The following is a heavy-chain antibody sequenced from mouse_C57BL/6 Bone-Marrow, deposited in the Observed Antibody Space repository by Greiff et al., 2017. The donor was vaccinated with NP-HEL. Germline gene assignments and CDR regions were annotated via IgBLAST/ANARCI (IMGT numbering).Heavy chain of an antibody. D-gene: IGHD2-2*01. J-gene: IGHJ4*01. CDR2: ISYSGST. V-gene: IGHV3-1*01. Sequence: EVKLQQSGPGMVKPSQSLSLTCTVTGYSITSGYDWHWIRHFPGNKLEWMGYISYSGSTNYNPSLKSRISITHDTSKNHFFLKLNSVTTEDTATYYCARGGLPPYAMDYWGQGTSVTVSS. CDR1: GYSITSGYD. CDR3: ARGGLPPYAMDY.